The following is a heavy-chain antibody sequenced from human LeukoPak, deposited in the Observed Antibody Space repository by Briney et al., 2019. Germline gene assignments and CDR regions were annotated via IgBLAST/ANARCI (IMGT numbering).Heavy chain of an antibody. CDR1: GGSISSGGYY. Sequence: PSQTLSLTCTVSGGSISSGGYYWSWIRQHPGKGLEWIGYIYYSGSTYYNPSLKSRVTISVDTSKNQFSLKLSSVTAADTAVYYCARASYYDFWSGYYPFDYWGQGTLVTVSS. J-gene: IGHJ4*02. D-gene: IGHD3-3*01. CDR2: IYYSGST. CDR3: ARASYYDFWSGYYPFDY. V-gene: IGHV4-31*03.